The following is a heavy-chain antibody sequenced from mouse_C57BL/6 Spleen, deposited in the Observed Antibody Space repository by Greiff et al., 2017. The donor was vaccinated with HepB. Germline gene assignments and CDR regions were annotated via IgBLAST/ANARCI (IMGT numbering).Heavy chain of an antibody. Sequence: QVQLQQPGAELVRPGSSVKLSCKASGYTFTSYWMDWVKQRPGQGLEWIGNIYPSDSETHYNQKFKDKATLTVDKSSSTAYMQLNSLTSEDSAVYYCASEGDYEYAIDYWGQGTSVTVSS. CDR2: IYPSDSET. V-gene: IGHV1-61*01. J-gene: IGHJ4*01. D-gene: IGHD2-13*01. CDR1: GYTFTSYW. CDR3: ASEGDYEYAIDY.